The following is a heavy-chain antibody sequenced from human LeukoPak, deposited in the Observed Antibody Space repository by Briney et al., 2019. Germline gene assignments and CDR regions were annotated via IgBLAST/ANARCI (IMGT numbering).Heavy chain of an antibody. CDR3: ARHKYDYVWGSPNYRGGYFDY. CDR1: GGSISSYY. V-gene: IGHV4-59*08. Sequence: ASETLSLTCTVSGGSISSYYWSWIRQPPGKGLEWIGYIYYSRSTNYNPSLKSRVTISVDTSKNQFSLKLSSVTAADTAVYYCARHKYDYVWGSPNYRGGYFDYWGQGTLITVSS. CDR2: IYYSRST. J-gene: IGHJ4*02. D-gene: IGHD3-16*01.